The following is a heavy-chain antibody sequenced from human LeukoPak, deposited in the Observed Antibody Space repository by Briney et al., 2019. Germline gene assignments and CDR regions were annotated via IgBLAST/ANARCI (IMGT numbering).Heavy chain of an antibody. CDR2: ISGSGGTT. Sequence: GGSLRLSCAASGITFSGYAMSWVRQAPGKGLEWVAVISGSGGTTYYADSVKGRFTISRDNSKNTLYLQMSSLRAEDTAVYYCAKKAGSRTDQYPLDYWGQGTLVTVSS. CDR3: AKKAGSRTDQYPLDY. D-gene: IGHD2-15*01. J-gene: IGHJ4*02. CDR1: GITFSGYA. V-gene: IGHV3-23*01.